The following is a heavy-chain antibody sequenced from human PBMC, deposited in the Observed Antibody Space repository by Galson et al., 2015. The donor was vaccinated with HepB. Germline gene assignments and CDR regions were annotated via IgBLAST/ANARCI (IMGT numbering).Heavy chain of an antibody. CDR2: IKQDGSEK. V-gene: IGHV3-7*03. D-gene: IGHD6-13*01. J-gene: IGHJ4*02. Sequence: CAASGFTFSSYAMGWVRQAPGKGLEWVANIKQDGSEKYYVDSVKGRFTISRDNAKNSLYLQMNSLRAEDTAVYYCAKGRKGIAAAVDYWGQGTLLTVSS. CDR1: GFTFSSYA. CDR3: AKGRKGIAAAVDY.